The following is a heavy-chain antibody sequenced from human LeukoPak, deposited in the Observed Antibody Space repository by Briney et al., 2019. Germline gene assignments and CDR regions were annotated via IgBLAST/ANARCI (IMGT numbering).Heavy chain of an antibody. D-gene: IGHD1-26*01. CDR2: ISPYNGNT. Sequence: ASVKVSCKASGGTFSSYAISWVRQALGQGLEWMGWISPYNGNTKYLQKLQGRVTMTTDTSTSTAYMELRSLTSDDTAVYYCAREESIGSYQFLHDYWGQGTLVTVSS. CDR3: AREESIGSYQFLHDY. J-gene: IGHJ4*02. CDR1: GGTFSSYA. V-gene: IGHV1-18*01.